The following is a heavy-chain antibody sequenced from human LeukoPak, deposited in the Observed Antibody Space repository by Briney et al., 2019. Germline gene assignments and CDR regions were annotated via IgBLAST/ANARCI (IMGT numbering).Heavy chain of an antibody. CDR3: ASDVVVVVAATMGGDSPGY. V-gene: IGHV3-21*01. J-gene: IGHJ4*02. CDR1: GFTFSSYS. D-gene: IGHD2-15*01. Sequence: GGSLRLSCAASGFTFSSYSMNWVRQAPGKGLEWVSSISSSSSYIYYADSVKGRFTISRDNAMNSLYLKMNSLRAEDTAVYYCASDVVVVVAATMGGDSPGYWGQGTLVTVSS. CDR2: ISSSSSYI.